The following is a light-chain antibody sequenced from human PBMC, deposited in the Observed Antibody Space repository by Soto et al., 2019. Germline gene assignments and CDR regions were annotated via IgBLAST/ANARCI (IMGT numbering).Light chain of an antibody. J-gene: IGKJ1*01. CDR1: QSLNSL. Sequence: IRVTQSPSTLSATVGDRVTITCRASQSLNSLLAWYQQKPGKVPKLLIYAASTLQSGVPSRFSGSGSGTEFTLTISSLQPDDFATYYCQHYNSYSEAFGQGTKVDI. CDR2: AAS. V-gene: IGKV1-5*01. CDR3: QHYNSYSEA.